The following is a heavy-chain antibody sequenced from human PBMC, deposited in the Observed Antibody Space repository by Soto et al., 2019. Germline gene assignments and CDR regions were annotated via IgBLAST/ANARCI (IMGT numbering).Heavy chain of an antibody. V-gene: IGHV1-69*13. CDR3: ARGTGGTFLNWFDP. CDR1: GGTFSSYA. J-gene: IGHJ5*02. D-gene: IGHD3-16*01. CDR2: IIPIFGTA. Sequence: GVSVKVSCKASGGTFSSYAISWVRQAPGQGLEWMGGIIPIFGTANYAQKFQGRVTITADESTSTAYMELSSLRSEDTAVYYCARGTGGTFLNWFDPWGQGTLVTVSS.